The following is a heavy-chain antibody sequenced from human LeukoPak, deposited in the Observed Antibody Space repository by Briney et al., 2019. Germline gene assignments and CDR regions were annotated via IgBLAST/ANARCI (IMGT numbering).Heavy chain of an antibody. Sequence: GGSLRLSCAASGFTFSDYWMSWVRQAPGKGLEWVANIKQDGSEKYYVDSVKGRFTISRDNAKNSLYLQMSSLRAGDTAVYYCARTTRGYSYGAAFDIWGQGTMVTVSS. J-gene: IGHJ3*02. CDR1: GFTFSDYW. V-gene: IGHV3-7*01. CDR3: ARTTRGYSYGAAFDI. CDR2: IKQDGSEK. D-gene: IGHD5-18*01.